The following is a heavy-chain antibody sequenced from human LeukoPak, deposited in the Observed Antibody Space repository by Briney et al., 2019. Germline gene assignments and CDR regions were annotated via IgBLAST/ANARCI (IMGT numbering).Heavy chain of an antibody. CDR3: ARMGLRDSYYYMDV. CDR1: GFSLSTSGMC. D-gene: IGHD5-12*01. J-gene: IGHJ6*03. CDR2: IDWDDGK. V-gene: IGHV2-70*11. Sequence: SGPALVKPTQTLTLTCTFSGFSLSTSGMCVSWIRQPPGKALEWLARIDWDDGKYYSTSLKTRLTISKDTSKNQVVLTMTNMDPVDTATYYCARMGLRDSYYYMDVWGKGTTVTVSS.